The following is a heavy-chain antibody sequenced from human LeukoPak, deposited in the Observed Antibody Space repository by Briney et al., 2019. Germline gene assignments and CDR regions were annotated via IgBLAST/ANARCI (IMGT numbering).Heavy chain of an antibody. CDR2: IKQDGSEQ. CDR3: ARESIVVVPTTMDDASDI. D-gene: IGHD2-2*01. V-gene: IGHV3-7*01. Sequence: GGSLRLSCAASGFTFSHYYMSWVRQAPGKGQEWVANIKQDGSEQFYLDSVKGRITISRDNAKNALYLQMHSLRVEDTAVYYCARESIVVVPTTMDDASDIWGQGTMVTVSS. CDR1: GFTFSHYY. J-gene: IGHJ3*02.